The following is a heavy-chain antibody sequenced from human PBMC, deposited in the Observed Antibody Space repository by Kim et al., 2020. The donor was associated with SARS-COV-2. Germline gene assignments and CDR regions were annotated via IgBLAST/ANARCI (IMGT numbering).Heavy chain of an antibody. CDR3: ARPLVGATTGGAFDI. D-gene: IGHD1-26*01. CDR2: ISSSGSTI. V-gene: IGHV3-48*03. J-gene: IGHJ3*02. CDR1: GFTFSSYE. Sequence: GGSLRLSCAASGFTFSSYEMNWVRQAPGKGLEWVSYISSSGSTIYYADSVKGRFTISRDNAKNSLYLQMNSLRAEDTAVYYCARPLVGATTGGAFDIWGQGTMVTVSS.